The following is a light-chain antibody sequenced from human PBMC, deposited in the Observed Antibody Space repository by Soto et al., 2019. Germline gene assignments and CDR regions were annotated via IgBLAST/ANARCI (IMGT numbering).Light chain of an antibody. CDR3: SSYSTSFFYV. V-gene: IGLV2-14*03. Sequence: QSALTQPASVSGSPGQSITISCTGTSSDIGFYNYVSWYQRYPGKAPNLLIYGVTNRPSGVSYRFSGSKSGSTASLTISGLRDADEADYYCSSYSTSFFYVFGTGTKLTVL. CDR2: GVT. CDR1: SSDIGFYNY. J-gene: IGLJ1*01.